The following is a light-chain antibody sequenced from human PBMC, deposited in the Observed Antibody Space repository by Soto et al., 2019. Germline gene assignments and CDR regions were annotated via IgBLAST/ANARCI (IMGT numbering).Light chain of an antibody. CDR1: ISNIGSNY. CDR3: AAWDESLTGRV. V-gene: IGLV1-47*01. J-gene: IGLJ3*02. CDR2: RNN. Sequence: QSVLTQPPSTSGTPGQRVTISCSGSISNIGSNYVYWYQQLPGTAPKLLIYRNNQRPSGVPDRFSGSKSGTSASLAISGLRSEDEADYYCAAWDESLTGRVFGGGTKVTVL.